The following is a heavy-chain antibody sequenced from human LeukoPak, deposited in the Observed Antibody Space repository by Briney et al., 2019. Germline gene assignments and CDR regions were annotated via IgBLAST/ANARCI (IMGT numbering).Heavy chain of an antibody. V-gene: IGHV4-38-2*02. CDR1: SYSISSGYY. Sequence: SETLSLXCTVSSYSISSGYYWGWIRQSPGKGLEWIASINHSGIMYYNPSLKSRVTISVDTSKNQFSLKLTSVTAADTAVYYCGRDRPTGYYDYWGQGILVTVSS. CDR3: GRDRPTGYYDY. J-gene: IGHJ4*02. CDR2: INHSGIM. D-gene: IGHD3-9*01.